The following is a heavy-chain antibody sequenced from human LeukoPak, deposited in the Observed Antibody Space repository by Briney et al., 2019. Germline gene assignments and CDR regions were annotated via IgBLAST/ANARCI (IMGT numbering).Heavy chain of an antibody. V-gene: IGHV1-3*01. CDR2: INAGNGNT. J-gene: IGHJ6*02. D-gene: IGHD3-16*01. Sequence: ASVRVSCKASGYTFTSYAMHWVRQAPGQRLEWMGWINAGNGNTKYSQKFQGRVTITRDTSASTAYMELSSLRSEDTAVYYCARDWAVYYYYGMDVWGQGTTVTVSS. CDR3: ARDWAVYYYYGMDV. CDR1: GYTFTSYA.